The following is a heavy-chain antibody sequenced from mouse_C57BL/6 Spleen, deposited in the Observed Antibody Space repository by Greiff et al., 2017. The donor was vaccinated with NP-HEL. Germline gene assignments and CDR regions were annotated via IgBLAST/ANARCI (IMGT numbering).Heavy chain of an antibody. J-gene: IGHJ3*01. V-gene: IGHV5-17*01. Sequence: EVQGVESGGGLVKPGGSLKLSCAASGFTFSDYGMHWVRQAPEKGLEWVAYISSGSSTIYYADTVKGRFTISRDNAKNTLFLQMTSLRSEDTAMYYCARRGFYDGYSAWFAYWGQGTLVTVSA. D-gene: IGHD2-3*01. CDR3: ARRGFYDGYSAWFAY. CDR2: ISSGSSTI. CDR1: GFTFSDYG.